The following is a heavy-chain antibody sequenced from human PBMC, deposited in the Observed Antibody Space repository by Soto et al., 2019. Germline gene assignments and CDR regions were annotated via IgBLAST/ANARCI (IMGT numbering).Heavy chain of an antibody. V-gene: IGHV3-23*01. Sequence: EVQLLESGGGLVQPGGSLRLSCAASGFTFSTYAMSWVRQAPGKGLEWVSAISGSGGSTYYADSVKGRFTISRDNSKNTLYLQMHSLRAEATAVYYCAKNWDTTSSSSSHWGQGTLVTVSS. CDR1: GFTFSTYA. D-gene: IGHD6-6*01. CDR2: ISGSGGST. CDR3: AKNWDTTSSSSSH. J-gene: IGHJ4*02.